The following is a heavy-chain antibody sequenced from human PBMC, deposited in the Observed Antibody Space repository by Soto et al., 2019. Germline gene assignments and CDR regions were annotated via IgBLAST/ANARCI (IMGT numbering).Heavy chain of an antibody. CDR2: IIPIFGTA. V-gene: IGHV1-69*13. CDR3: ARGSGYGSGSYSYYYGMDV. CDR1: GGTFSSYA. D-gene: IGHD3-10*01. Sequence: SVKVSCKASGGTFSSYAISWVRQAPGQGLEWMGGIIPIFGTANYAQKFQGRVTITADESTSTAYMELSSLRSEDTAVYYCARGSGYGSGSYSYYYGMDVWGQGTTITVSS. J-gene: IGHJ6*02.